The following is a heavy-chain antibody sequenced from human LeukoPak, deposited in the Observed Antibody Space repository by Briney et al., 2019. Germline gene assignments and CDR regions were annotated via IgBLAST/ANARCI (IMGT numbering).Heavy chain of an antibody. Sequence: SETLSLTCAVYGGSFSGYYWSWIRQPPGKGLEWIGEINHSGSTNYNPSLKSRVTISVDTSKNQFSLKLSSVTAADTAVYYCARDRVVGATYVWFDPWGQGTLVTVSS. CDR3: ARDRVVGATYVWFDP. J-gene: IGHJ5*02. CDR2: INHSGST. D-gene: IGHD1-26*01. CDR1: GGSFSGYY. V-gene: IGHV4-34*01.